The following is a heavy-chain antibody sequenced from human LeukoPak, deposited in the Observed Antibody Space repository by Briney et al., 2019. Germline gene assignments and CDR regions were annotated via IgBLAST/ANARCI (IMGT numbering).Heavy chain of an antibody. D-gene: IGHD3-3*01. J-gene: IGHJ3*02. V-gene: IGHV4-39*07. Sequence: SETLSLTCTVSGGSISSSTYYWGWIRQPPGKGLEWIASIYYSGSTYYNPSLESRVTISVDTSKNQFSLKLSSVTAADTAVYYCARDSYDFWSGYSDAFDIWGLGTMVIVSS. CDR2: IYYSGST. CDR3: ARDSYDFWSGYSDAFDI. CDR1: GGSISSSTYY.